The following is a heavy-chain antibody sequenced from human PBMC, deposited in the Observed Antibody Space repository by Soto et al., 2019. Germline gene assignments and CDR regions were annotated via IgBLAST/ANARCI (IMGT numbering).Heavy chain of an antibody. CDR1: GGSISSGGYY. CDR3: ASGSLDTAMVTACFDP. D-gene: IGHD5-18*01. J-gene: IGHJ5*02. V-gene: IGHV4-31*03. CDR2: IYYSGST. Sequence: QVQLQESGPGLVKPSQTLSLTCTVSGGSISSGGYYWSWIRQHPGKGLEWIGYIYYSGSTYYNPSHKSRVNISVDTSKNQFSLKLSSVTAADTAVYYCASGSLDTAMVTACFDPWGQGTLVTVSS.